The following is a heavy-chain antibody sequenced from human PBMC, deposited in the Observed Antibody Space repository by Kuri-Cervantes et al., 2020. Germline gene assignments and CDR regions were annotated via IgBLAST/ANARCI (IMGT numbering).Heavy chain of an antibody. D-gene: IGHD3-22*01. Sequence: GGSLRLSCAASGFTFSSYWMHWVRQAPGKGLVWVSRINSDGSSTNYADSVKGRFTISRANDKNTLYLQMNSLRAEDTAVYYCARALTYYYDSSGYFWFDPWGQGTLVTVSS. CDR3: ARALTYYYDSSGYFWFDP. CDR2: INSDGSST. J-gene: IGHJ5*02. CDR1: GFTFSSYW. V-gene: IGHV3-74*01.